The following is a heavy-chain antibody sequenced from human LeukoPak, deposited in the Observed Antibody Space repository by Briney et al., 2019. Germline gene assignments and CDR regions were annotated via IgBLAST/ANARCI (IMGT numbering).Heavy chain of an antibody. CDR1: GGSISSSSYY. CDR2: IFHSGST. D-gene: IGHD3-22*01. CDR3: ARNGYYSLDY. J-gene: IGHJ4*02. Sequence: PSETLSLTCTVTGGSISSSSYYWGWIRQPPGKGLEWIGEIFHSGSTNYNPSLKSRVTISVDKSKNQFSLKLSSLTAADTAVYYCARNGYYSLDYWGQGTLVTVSS. V-gene: IGHV4-39*07.